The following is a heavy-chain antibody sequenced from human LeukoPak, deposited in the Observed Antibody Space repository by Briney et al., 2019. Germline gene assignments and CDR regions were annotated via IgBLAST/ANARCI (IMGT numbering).Heavy chain of an antibody. Sequence: GGSLRLSCAASGFTFDDYAMHWVRQAPGKGLEWVSGISWNSGSIGYADSAKGRFTISRDNAKNSLYLQMNSLRAGDTALYYCAKDMGYSYGDHFDYWGQGTLVTVSS. CDR3: AKDMGYSYGDHFDY. CDR1: GFTFDDYA. D-gene: IGHD5-18*01. J-gene: IGHJ4*02. V-gene: IGHV3-9*01. CDR2: ISWNSGSI.